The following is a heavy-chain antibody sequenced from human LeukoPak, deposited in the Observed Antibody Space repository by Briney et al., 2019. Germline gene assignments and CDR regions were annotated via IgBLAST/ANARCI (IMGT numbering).Heavy chain of an antibody. J-gene: IGHJ4*02. CDR3: ARDRGVRGVTTALGY. Sequence: ASVKASCKASGYTFTGYNMHWVRQAPGQGLEWMGWINPNSGGTNYAQKFQGRVTMTRDTSISTAYMELSRLRSDDTAVYYCARDRGVRGVTTALGYWGQGTLVTVSS. V-gene: IGHV1-2*02. D-gene: IGHD3-10*01. CDR1: GYTFTGYN. CDR2: INPNSGGT.